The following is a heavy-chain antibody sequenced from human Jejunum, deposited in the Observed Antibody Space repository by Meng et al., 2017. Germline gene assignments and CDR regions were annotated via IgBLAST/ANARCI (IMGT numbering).Heavy chain of an antibody. J-gene: IGHJ4*02. V-gene: IGHV3-30*09. CDR2: VSYDGSNQ. Sequence: GGSLRLSCAASGFTFSEHTIHWVRQAPGKGLEWVAVVSYDGSNQYYADSVKGRFAVSRDNSKNTLYLQMNSLSADDTAVYYCARDGETSMGTRVFYFDYWGQGTLVTVSS. D-gene: IGHD2/OR15-2a*01. CDR3: ARDGETSMGTRVFYFDY. CDR1: GFTFSEHT.